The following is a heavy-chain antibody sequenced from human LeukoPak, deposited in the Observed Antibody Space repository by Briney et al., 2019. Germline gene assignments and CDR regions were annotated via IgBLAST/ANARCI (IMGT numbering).Heavy chain of an antibody. CDR3: ARDWGLDYYDSSGSYP. D-gene: IGHD3-22*01. CDR1: GYTFTGYY. V-gene: IGHV1-2*02. Sequence: ASVKLSCKASGYTFTGYYMHWVRQAPGQGLEWMGWINPNSGGTNYAQKFQGRVTMTRDTSISTAYMELSRLRSDDTAVYYCARDWGLDYYDSSGSYPWGQGTLVTVSP. CDR2: INPNSGGT. J-gene: IGHJ5*02.